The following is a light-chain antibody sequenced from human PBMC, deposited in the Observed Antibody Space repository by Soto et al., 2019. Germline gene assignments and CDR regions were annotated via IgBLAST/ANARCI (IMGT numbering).Light chain of an antibody. Sequence: DIQLTQSPSSLSGSVGDRVTITCRASQTIHNYLNWYQQTPGKAPKLLIFAASNLRGGVPSRFSGGGSGTDFTLTINSLQPEDFATYYCQESFSPLYTFGQGTMLHI. V-gene: IGKV1-39*01. CDR1: QTIHNY. J-gene: IGKJ2*01. CDR3: QESFSPLYT. CDR2: AAS.